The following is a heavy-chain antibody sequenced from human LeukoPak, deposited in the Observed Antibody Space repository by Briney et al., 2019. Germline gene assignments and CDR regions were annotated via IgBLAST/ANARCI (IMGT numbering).Heavy chain of an antibody. Sequence: SETLSLTCIVSGGSISSYYWSWLRQPPGKGLEWIGYIYYSGSTNYNPSLKSRVTISVDTSKNQFSLKLSSVTAADTAVYYCARVTYGSGSYYFDYWGQGTLVTVSS. V-gene: IGHV4-59*01. CDR1: GGSISSYY. D-gene: IGHD3-10*01. J-gene: IGHJ4*02. CDR2: IYYSGST. CDR3: ARVTYGSGSYYFDY.